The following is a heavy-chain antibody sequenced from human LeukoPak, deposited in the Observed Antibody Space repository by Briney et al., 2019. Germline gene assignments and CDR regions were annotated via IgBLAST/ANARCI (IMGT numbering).Heavy chain of an antibody. D-gene: IGHD2-15*01. CDR3: ARLKNCSGGTCYKPVDY. J-gene: IGHJ4*02. CDR1: GGSISSISYY. CDR2: IDYSGST. V-gene: IGHV4-39*01. Sequence: KPSETLSLTCSVSGGSISSISYYWGWIRQPPGKGLEWIGSIDYSGSTNYNPSLKSRVTISIATSNNQFSQKLSSVTAADTAVYYCARLKNCSGGTCYKPVDYWGQGTLVTVSS.